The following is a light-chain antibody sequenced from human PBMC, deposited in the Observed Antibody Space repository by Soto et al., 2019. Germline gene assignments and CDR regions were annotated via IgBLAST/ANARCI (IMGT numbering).Light chain of an antibody. V-gene: IGKV3-20*01. J-gene: IGKJ5*01. Sequence: EIVLTESPGTLSLSPGERATLSCRASQSVSSNYLAWYQQKPCQAPRLLIYGASTRATGIPDRFSGSGSGTDFTLIINRLEPEDVAIYYCQQYGGSPRITFGQGTRLEIK. CDR1: QSVSSNY. CDR3: QQYGGSPRIT. CDR2: GAS.